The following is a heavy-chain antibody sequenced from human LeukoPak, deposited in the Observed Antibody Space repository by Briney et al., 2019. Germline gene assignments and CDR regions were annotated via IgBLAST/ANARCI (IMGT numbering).Heavy chain of an antibody. CDR2: MNPNSGNT. CDR3: ARLRNFSGYRFDP. D-gene: IGHD3-9*01. CDR1: GYTFTSYD. V-gene: IGHV1-8*01. Sequence: ASVKVSCKASGYTFTSYDINWVRQATGQGREWMGWMNPNSGNTGYAQKFQGRVTMTRNTSISKACMELSSLRSEDTAVYYCARLRNFSGYRFDPWGQGTLVTVSS. J-gene: IGHJ5*02.